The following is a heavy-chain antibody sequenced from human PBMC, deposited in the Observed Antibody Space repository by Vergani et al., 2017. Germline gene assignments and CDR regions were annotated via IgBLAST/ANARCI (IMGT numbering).Heavy chain of an antibody. J-gene: IGHJ5*01. D-gene: IGHD3-10*01. CDR3: SRQGSGGIHAADNYFDS. Sequence: VQLVESGGGLVHPGGSLKLSCAASGFDFSGSSIHWVRQASGKGPEWIGRIRGKADNYAADYGKSGKDRFTISRDDSKNTAYLQMSSLKTEDTAVYYCSRQGSGGIHAADNYFDSWGQGTLVTVSS. CDR1: GFDFSGSS. V-gene: IGHV3-73*01. CDR2: IRGKADNYAA.